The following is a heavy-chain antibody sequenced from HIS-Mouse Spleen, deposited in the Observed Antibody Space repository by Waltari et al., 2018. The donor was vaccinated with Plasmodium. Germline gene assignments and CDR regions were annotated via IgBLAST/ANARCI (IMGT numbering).Heavy chain of an antibody. CDR3: ALSGH. CDR2: ISYDGSNK. CDR1: GFTFSGYA. D-gene: IGHD3-10*01. J-gene: IGHJ4*02. Sequence: QVQLVESGGGVVQPGRSRRLSCAASGFTFSGYAMHWVRQAPGKGLEWVAVISYDGSNKYYADSVKGRFTISRDNSKNTLYLQMNSLRAEDTAVYYCALSGHWGQGTLVTVSS. V-gene: IGHV3-30*04.